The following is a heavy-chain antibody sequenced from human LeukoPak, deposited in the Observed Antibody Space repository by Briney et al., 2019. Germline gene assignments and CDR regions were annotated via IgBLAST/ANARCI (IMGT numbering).Heavy chain of an antibody. V-gene: IGHV3-30*02. CDR1: GFTFDDYG. D-gene: IGHD5-18*01. Sequence: WGSLRLSCAASGFTFDDYGMSWVRQAPGKGLEWVAFIRYDGSNKYYADSAKGRSTISRDNSKNTLYLQMKSLRAEDTAVYYCVKALPPNTYGHHDAFDIWGQGTMVTVSS. CDR2: IRYDGSNK. J-gene: IGHJ3*02. CDR3: VKALPPNTYGHHDAFDI.